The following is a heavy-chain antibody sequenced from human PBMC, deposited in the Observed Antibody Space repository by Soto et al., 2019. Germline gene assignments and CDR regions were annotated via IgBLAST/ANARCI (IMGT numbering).Heavy chain of an antibody. CDR3: ARSPKPGYSYGPWGNWFDP. J-gene: IGHJ5*02. V-gene: IGHV4-59*01. Sequence: QVQLQESGPGLVKPSETLSLTCTVSGGSISSYYWSWIRQPPGKGLEWIGYIYYSGSTNYNPSLKSRVTISVDTSKNQFSLKLSSVTAADTAVYYCARSPKPGYSYGPWGNWFDPWGQGTLVTVSS. CDR2: IYYSGST. CDR1: GGSISSYY. D-gene: IGHD5-18*01.